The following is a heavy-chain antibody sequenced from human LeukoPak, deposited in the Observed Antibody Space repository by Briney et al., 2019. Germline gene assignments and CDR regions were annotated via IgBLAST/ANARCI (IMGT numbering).Heavy chain of an antibody. CDR1: GFTFSSNW. J-gene: IGHJ4*02. CDR2: IKQDGSEI. CDR3: ARIYSGNSYYFDY. V-gene: IGHV3-7*01. Sequence: GGSLRLSCAASGFTFSSNWMSWVRQAPGKGLEWVANIKQDGSEIYYVDSVKGRFTISRDNAKNSLYLQVNSLRAEDTAVYYCARIYSGNSYYFDYWGQGTLVTVSS. D-gene: IGHD4-23*01.